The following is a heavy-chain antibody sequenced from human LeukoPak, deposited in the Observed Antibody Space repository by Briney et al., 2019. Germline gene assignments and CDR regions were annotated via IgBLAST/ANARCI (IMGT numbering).Heavy chain of an antibody. CDR2: IYYSRST. CDR3: ARVITVRGVIFDY. V-gene: IGHV4-59*01. Sequence: SETLSLTSTVSGGSFNAYYWSWIRQPPGKGLEWLGYIYYSRSTNYNPSLTSRVTISVDTYKNQFSLKLSSVTAADTAVYYCARVITVRGVIFDYWGQGTLVTVS. D-gene: IGHD3-16*01. CDR1: GGSFNAYY. J-gene: IGHJ4*02.